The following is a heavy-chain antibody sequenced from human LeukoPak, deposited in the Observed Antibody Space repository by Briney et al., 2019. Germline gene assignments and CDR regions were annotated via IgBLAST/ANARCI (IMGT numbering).Heavy chain of an antibody. CDR3: AKDIGGSGSYYLYYYYYYGMDV. CDR2: ISGSGAST. Sequence: GGSLRLSCAASGFTFSSYAMSWVRQAPGKGLEWVSAISGSGASTYYADSVTGRFTISRDNAKNSLYLQMNSLRAEDTALYYCAKDIGGSGSYYLYYYYYYGMDVWGQGTTVTVFS. J-gene: IGHJ6*02. V-gene: IGHV3-23*01. D-gene: IGHD3-10*01. CDR1: GFTFSSYA.